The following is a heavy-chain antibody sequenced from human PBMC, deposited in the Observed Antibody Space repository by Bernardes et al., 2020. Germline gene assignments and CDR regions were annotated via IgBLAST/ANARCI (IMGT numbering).Heavy chain of an antibody. CDR3: AKEVNFYGSGSYYNCYYDY. Sequence: GGSLRLSCAASGFTFSHYGMHWVRQAPGKGLEWVSVMSYDGSTQHYADSVKGRFAISRDNSKNTVNLEMNSLRPEDTAVYYFAKEVNFYGSGSYYNCYYDYWGQGILVTVSS. V-gene: IGHV3-30*18. J-gene: IGHJ4*02. D-gene: IGHD3-10*01. CDR1: GFTFSHYG. CDR2: MSYDGSTQ.